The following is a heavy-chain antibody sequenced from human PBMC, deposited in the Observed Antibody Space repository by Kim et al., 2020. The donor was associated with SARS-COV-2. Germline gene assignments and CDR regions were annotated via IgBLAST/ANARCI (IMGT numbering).Heavy chain of an antibody. J-gene: IGHJ4*02. V-gene: IGHV1-3*01. CDR3: ARVALFWSGSPFDY. Sequence: SQRFQGRVTITSETSAGTAYMELSSLRSRDTAVYYCARVALFWSGSPFDYWGQGTLVTVSS. D-gene: IGHD3-3*01.